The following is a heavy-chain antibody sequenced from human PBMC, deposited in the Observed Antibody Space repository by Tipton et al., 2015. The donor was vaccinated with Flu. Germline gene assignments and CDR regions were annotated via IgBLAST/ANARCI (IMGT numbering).Heavy chain of an antibody. D-gene: IGHD2/OR15-2a*01. CDR2: IYTSGST. V-gene: IGHV4-61*02. CDR3: ARLSLSFNAFDI. J-gene: IGHJ3*02. Sequence: TLSLTCTVSGGSISSGSYYWSWIRQPAGKGLEWIGRIYTSGSTNYNPSLKSRVTISVDTSKNQFSLKLSSVTAADTAVYYCARLSLSFNAFDIWGQGTTVIVSS. CDR1: GGSISSGSYY.